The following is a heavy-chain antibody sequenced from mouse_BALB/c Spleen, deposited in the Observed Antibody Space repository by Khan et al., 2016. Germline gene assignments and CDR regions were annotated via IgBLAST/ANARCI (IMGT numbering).Heavy chain of an antibody. CDR1: GYTFTDYW. CDR3: ARWSYYYGSSYGWFAY. V-gene: IGHV1-7*01. J-gene: IGHJ3*01. Sequence: QVRLQQSGAELAKPGASVKMSCKASGYTFTDYWMHWVKQSPGQGLEWIGYINPSTGYTEYNQKFKDKATLTADKSSSTAYMQLSSLTSEDSAVYDCARWSYYYGSSYGWFAYWGQGTLVTVSA. CDR2: INPSTGYT. D-gene: IGHD1-1*01.